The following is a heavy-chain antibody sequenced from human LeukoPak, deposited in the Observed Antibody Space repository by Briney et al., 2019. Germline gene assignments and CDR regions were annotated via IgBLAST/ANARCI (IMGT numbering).Heavy chain of an antibody. V-gene: IGHV3-21*01. D-gene: IGHD6-19*01. CDR2: ISSSGNYI. CDR3: ARDLGAVAGNYYDMDV. CDR1: GFTFSSHS. Sequence: GGSLRLSCAAPGFTFSSHSMNWVRQAPGKGLEWVSSISSSGNYIYYADSVKGRFTITRDNAKNLLYLQMNSLRAEDTAVYYCARDLGAVAGNYYDMDVWGQGTTVTVSS. J-gene: IGHJ6*02.